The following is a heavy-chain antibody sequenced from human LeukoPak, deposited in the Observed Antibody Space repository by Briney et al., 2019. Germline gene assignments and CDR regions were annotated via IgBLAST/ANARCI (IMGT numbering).Heavy chain of an antibody. D-gene: IGHD2-2*01. CDR1: GGSISSYY. V-gene: IGHV4-59*08. CDR2: MYYSGST. J-gene: IGHJ5*02. Sequence: PSETLSLTCTVSGGSISSYYWSWIRQPPGKGLEWIGYMYYSGSTNYNPSLKSQVTISVDTSKNQFSLKLSSVTAADTAAYYCARLQPYNWFDPWGQGTLVIVSS. CDR3: ARLQPYNWFDP.